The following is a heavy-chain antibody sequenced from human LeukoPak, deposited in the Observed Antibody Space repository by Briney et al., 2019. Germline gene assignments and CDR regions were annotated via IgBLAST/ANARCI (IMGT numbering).Heavy chain of an antibody. CDR1: GFTFSSYS. D-gene: IGHD1-26*01. V-gene: IGHV3-23*01. CDR2: ISGSGGST. J-gene: IGHJ6*02. Sequence: PGGSLRLSCAASGFTFSSYSMNWVRQAPGKGLEWVSAISGSGGSTYYADSVKGRFTISRDNSKNTLYLQMNSLRAEDTAVYYCAKYGKVGATGYYYGMDVWGQGTTVTVSS. CDR3: AKYGKVGATGYYYGMDV.